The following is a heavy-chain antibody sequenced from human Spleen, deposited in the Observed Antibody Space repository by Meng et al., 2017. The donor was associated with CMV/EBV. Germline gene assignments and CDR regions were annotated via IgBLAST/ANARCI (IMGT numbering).Heavy chain of an antibody. CDR2: INHSGST. V-gene: IGHV4-34*01. D-gene: IGHD6-6*01. CDR3: ARGGSARRRGPVKAKGTLTIDY. CDR1: GGSSSGYF. J-gene: IGHJ4*02. Sequence: SETLSLTCVVYGGSSSGYFWSWIRQPPGKGLGWIGEINHSGSTNYNPTLKSRVTISVNTSKNQFSLKLSSVTAADTAVYYCARGGSARRRGPVKAKGTLTIDYWGQGTLVTVSS.